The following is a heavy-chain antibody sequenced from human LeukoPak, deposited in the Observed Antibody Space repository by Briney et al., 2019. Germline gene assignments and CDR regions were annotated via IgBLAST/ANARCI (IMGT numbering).Heavy chain of an antibody. CDR3: ARDLGLRGVTNWFDP. CDR1: AYTFSSYL. J-gene: IGHJ5*02. D-gene: IGHD3-10*01. Sequence: ASVKVSCKASAYTFSSYLIHWVRQAPGQGLEWMGIIDPSGGSTGYAQKFQGGVTMTRDTSTSTVYMELSSLRSEDTAVYYCARDLGLRGVTNWFDPWGQGTLVTVSS. CDR2: IDPSGGST. V-gene: IGHV1-46*01.